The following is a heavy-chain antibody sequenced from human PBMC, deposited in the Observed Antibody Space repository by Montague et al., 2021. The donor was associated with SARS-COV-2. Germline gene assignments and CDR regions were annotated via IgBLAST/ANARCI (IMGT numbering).Heavy chain of an antibody. CDR2: TSSSSSYT. Sequence: SLRLSCAASGFTFSDYYMSWIRQAPGKGLEWVSYTSSSSSYTNYADSVKGRFTISRDNAKNSLYLQMNSLRAEDTAVYYCARSVDTAMVPLYYYYYGMDVWGQGTTVTVSS. J-gene: IGHJ6*02. CDR1: GFTFSDYY. CDR3: ARSVDTAMVPLYYYYYGMDV. D-gene: IGHD5-18*01. V-gene: IGHV3-11*06.